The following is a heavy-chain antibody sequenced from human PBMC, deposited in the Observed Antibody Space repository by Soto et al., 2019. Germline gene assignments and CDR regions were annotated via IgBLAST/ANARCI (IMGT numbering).Heavy chain of an antibody. CDR1: GDSVSSNSAA. CDR2: TYYRSKWYN. Sequence: QSQTLSLTCAISGDSVSSNSAAWNWIRQSPSRGLEWLGRTYYRSKWYNDYAVSVKSRITINPDTSKNQFSLQLNSVTPEDTAVYYCARENFEGDGYNFLGYFDYWGQGTLVTVSS. CDR3: ARENFEGDGYNFLGYFDY. J-gene: IGHJ4*02. V-gene: IGHV6-1*01. D-gene: IGHD5-12*01.